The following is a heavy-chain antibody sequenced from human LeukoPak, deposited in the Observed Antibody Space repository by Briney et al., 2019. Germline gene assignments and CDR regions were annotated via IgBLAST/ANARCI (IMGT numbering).Heavy chain of an antibody. J-gene: IGHJ5*02. V-gene: IGHV1-8*03. Sequence: ASVKVSCKASGYTFTSYDINWVRQATGQGLEWMGWMNPNSGNTGYAQKFQGRVTITRNTSISTAYMELSSLRSEDTAVYYCARSRYFDSRIFNWFDPWGQGTLVTVSS. CDR1: GYTFTSYD. D-gene: IGHD3-9*01. CDR3: ARSRYFDSRIFNWFDP. CDR2: MNPNSGNT.